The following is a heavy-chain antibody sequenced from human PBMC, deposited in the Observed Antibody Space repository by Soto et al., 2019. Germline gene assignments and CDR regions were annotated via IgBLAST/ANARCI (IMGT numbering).Heavy chain of an antibody. CDR3: ARIQLGHDAFDI. CDR1: GFTFSSYS. V-gene: IGHV3-21*01. CDR2: ISSSSSYI. J-gene: IGHJ3*02. Sequence: PGGSLRLSCAASGFTFSSYSMNWVRQAPGKGLEWVSSISSSSSYIYYADSVKGRFTISRDNAKDSLYLQMNSLRAEDTAVYCCARIQLGHDAFDIWGQGTMVTVSS. D-gene: IGHD6-6*01.